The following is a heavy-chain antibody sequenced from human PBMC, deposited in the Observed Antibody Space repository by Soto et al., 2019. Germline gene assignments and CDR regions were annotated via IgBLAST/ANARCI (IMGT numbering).Heavy chain of an antibody. CDR3: VRHRNYYSDCLDG. CDR1: GGSVSSGDYF. V-gene: IGHV4-61*08. CDR2: IYYSGST. Sequence: PSETLSLTCTVSGGSVSSGDYFWSWLRQSPGKRLEWIVYIYYSGSTNYNPSLRSRATISVDTSKSQVSLTLTSMTAANAALYYCVRHRNYYSDCLDGWGAGTAVTVYS. D-gene: IGHD3-22*01. J-gene: IGHJ6*04.